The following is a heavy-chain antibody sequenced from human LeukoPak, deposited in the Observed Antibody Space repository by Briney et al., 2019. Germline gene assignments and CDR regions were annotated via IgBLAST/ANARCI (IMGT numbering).Heavy chain of an antibody. CDR1: GGSFSGYY. CDR3: ASVVPPWLDY. Sequence: SETLSLTCAVYGGSFSGYYWSWIRQPPGKGLEWIGEINHSGSTNYNPSLKSRVTISVDKSKNQFSLKLSSVTAADTAVYYCASVVPPWLDYWGQGTLVTVSS. CDR2: INHSGST. J-gene: IGHJ4*02. V-gene: IGHV4-34*01. D-gene: IGHD2-2*01.